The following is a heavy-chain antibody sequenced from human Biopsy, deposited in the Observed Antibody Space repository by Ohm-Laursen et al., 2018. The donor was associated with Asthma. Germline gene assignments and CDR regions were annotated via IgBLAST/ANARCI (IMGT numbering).Heavy chain of an antibody. CDR3: ARGDSSNWSHYYFDY. V-gene: IGHV3-53*01. CDR2: IYSGGTS. J-gene: IGHJ4*02. Sequence: SLRLSCAASGFAVSRDYMFWVRQAPGKGLEWVSVIYSGGTSHTADPVRDRFTISRDYSKNTLYLQMHSLRAEDTAVYYCARGDSSNWSHYYFDYWGQGTLVTVSS. CDR1: GFAVSRDY. D-gene: IGHD3-22*01.